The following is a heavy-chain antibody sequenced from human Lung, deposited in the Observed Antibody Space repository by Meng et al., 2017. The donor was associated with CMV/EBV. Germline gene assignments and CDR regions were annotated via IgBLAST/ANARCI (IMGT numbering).Heavy chain of an antibody. V-gene: IGHV3-9*01. CDR2: ISGNTGFI. J-gene: IGHJ6*02. D-gene: IGHD2-21*02. Sequence: SRTAPGFTFDDFAMHWVRQSPGEGVGWVSGISGNTGFIGHADSVKGRFPISRDNAKKTLSHQINTRRAEDTALCYYTKGGGERVTFDAMDVWGQGXTVTVSS. CDR3: TKGGGERVTFDAMDV. CDR1: GFTFDDFA.